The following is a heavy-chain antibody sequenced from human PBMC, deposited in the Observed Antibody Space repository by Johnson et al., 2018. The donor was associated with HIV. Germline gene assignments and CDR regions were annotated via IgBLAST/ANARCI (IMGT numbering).Heavy chain of an antibody. D-gene: IGHD3-10*01. CDR2: ISGSGGRT. CDR1: GFTFSSYA. V-gene: IGHV3-23*04. J-gene: IGHJ3*02. Sequence: VQLVESGGGLVQPGGSLRLSCVASGFTFSSYAMTWVRQAPGKGLEWVSSISGSGGRTFYADSVKGRFTISRDNSKNSLYLQMNSLRAEDTALYYCAREVEITMVQGVIIGDAFDIWGQGTMVTVSS. CDR3: AREVEITMVQGVIIGDAFDI.